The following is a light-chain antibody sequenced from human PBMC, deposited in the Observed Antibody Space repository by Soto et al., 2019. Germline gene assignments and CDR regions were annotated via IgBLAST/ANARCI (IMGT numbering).Light chain of an antibody. Sequence: DIQMTQSPSTLSASVGDRVAITCRASQSVSGWLAWYQQKPGKAPNLLIYTASSLQVGLPSRFSGSGSGTDFTLTISSLQPEDCATYYCQQSFGTPLTFGGGTKVDIK. J-gene: IGKJ4*01. V-gene: IGKV1-39*01. CDR3: QQSFGTPLT. CDR2: TAS. CDR1: QSVSGW.